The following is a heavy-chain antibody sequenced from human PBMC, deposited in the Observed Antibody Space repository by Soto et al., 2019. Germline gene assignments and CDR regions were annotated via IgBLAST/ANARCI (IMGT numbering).Heavy chain of an antibody. CDR3: AREGGVVVAADAFDV. D-gene: IGHD2-2*01. Sequence: EVQLVESGGGVVRPGGSLRLSCAASGFTFDDHGMTWVRQAPGKGLEWVSGITWNGATTDYADSVKGRFTISRDNAKTSLYLLMHSLRVEDTALYYCAREGGVVVAADAFDVWGQGTMVTFSS. J-gene: IGHJ3*01. V-gene: IGHV3-20*04. CDR2: ITWNGATT. CDR1: GFTFDDHG.